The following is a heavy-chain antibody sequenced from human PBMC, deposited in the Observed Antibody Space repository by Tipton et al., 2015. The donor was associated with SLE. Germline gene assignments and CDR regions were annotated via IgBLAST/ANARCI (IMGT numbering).Heavy chain of an antibody. CDR2: IYYSGST. D-gene: IGHD2-15*01. V-gene: IGHV4-39*07. Sequence: TLSLTCAVSGGSISSSSYDWGWIRQPPGKGLEWIGTIYYSGSTYYNPSLKSRVTISVDTSKNQISLSLTTVTAADTAVYYCAGLFGGSRAGDVWGRGILVAVSS. CDR1: GGSISSSSYD. J-gene: IGHJ2*01. CDR3: AGLFGGSRAGDV.